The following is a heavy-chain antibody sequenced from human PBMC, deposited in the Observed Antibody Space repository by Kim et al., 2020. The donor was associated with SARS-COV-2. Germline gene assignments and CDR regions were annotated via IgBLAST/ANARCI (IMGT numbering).Heavy chain of an antibody. CDR1: GGSISSGAYY. CDR3: GRESRGGCGAVDT. V-gene: IGHV4-30-4*08. J-gene: IGHJ3*02. CDR2: IYYRESN. D-gene: IGHD5-12*01. Sequence: SETLSLTCTVSGGSISSGAYYWSWIRQPTGKGREGFGYIYYRESNYSNPTLKSRVTITPDTSKNQFTLRLSPVTGADTVVYYCGRESRGGCGAVDTCGQ.